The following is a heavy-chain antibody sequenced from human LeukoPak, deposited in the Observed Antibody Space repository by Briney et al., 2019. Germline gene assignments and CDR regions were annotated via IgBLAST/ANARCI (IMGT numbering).Heavy chain of an antibody. V-gene: IGHV3-23*01. D-gene: IGHD6-6*01. Sequence: GGSLRLSCAASGFTFSSYAMSWVLQAPGKGLEWVSGISGSGDNTYYADSVKGRFTVSRDISKNTLYLQMNSLRDEDTAIYYCANYRSSSSHYWGQGTLVTVSS. CDR3: ANYRSSSSHY. CDR1: GFTFSSYA. J-gene: IGHJ4*02. CDR2: ISGSGDNT.